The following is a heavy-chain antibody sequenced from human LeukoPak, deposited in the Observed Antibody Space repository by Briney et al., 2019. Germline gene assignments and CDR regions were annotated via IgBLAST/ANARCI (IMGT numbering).Heavy chain of an antibody. V-gene: IGHV3-30-3*01. CDR3: ARSRGYCSSTGCPMAY. CDR1: GFTFSSYA. J-gene: IGHJ4*02. D-gene: IGHD2-2*01. Sequence: GGSLRLSCAASGFTFSSYAMHWVRQAPGKGLEWVAVISYDGSNKYYADSVKGRFTISRDNSKNTLYLQMNSLRAEDTAVYYCARSRGYCSSTGCPMAYWGQGTQVTVSS. CDR2: ISYDGSNK.